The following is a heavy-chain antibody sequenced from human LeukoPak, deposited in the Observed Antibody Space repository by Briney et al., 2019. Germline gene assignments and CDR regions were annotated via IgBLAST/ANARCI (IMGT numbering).Heavy chain of an antibody. CDR2: IYPGDSDT. Sequence: GESLKISFKGSGYSFTSYWIGWVRPMPGKGLEWMGIIYPGDSDTRYSPSFQGQVTISADKSISTAYLQWSSLKASDTAMYYCARLADDYVWGSYRTVGYFDYWGQGTLVTVSS. CDR1: GYSFTSYW. J-gene: IGHJ4*02. D-gene: IGHD3-16*02. V-gene: IGHV5-51*01. CDR3: ARLADDYVWGSYRTVGYFDY.